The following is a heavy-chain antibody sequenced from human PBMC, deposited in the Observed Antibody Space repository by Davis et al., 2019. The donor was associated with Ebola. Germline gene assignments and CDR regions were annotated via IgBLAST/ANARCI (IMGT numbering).Heavy chain of an antibody. CDR1: GYTFTSYY. D-gene: IGHD5-12*01. CDR2: INPSGGST. J-gene: IGHJ6*02. V-gene: IGHV1-46*01. Sequence: ASVKVSCKASGYTFTSYYMHWVRQAPGQGLEWMGIINPSGGSTSYAQKFQGRVTMTRDTSTSTVYMELSSLRSEDTAVYYCAREGGVATISDYYYGMDVWGQGTTVTVSS. CDR3: AREGGVATISDYYYGMDV.